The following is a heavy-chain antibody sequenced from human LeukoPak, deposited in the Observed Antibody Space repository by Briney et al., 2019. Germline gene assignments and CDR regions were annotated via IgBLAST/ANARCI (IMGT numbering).Heavy chain of an antibody. CDR3: ARELSPVVKYYFEY. CDR1: GFTFSSYG. J-gene: IGHJ4*02. D-gene: IGHD3-22*01. Sequence: PGGSLILSCAASGFTFSSYGIHWVRPAPGKGLEWVAVIWYDGSNKYYADSVKGRFTISRDNSKNTLYLQMNSLRAEDTALYYCARELSPVVKYYFEYWGQGTLVTVSP. V-gene: IGHV3-33*01. CDR2: IWYDGSNK.